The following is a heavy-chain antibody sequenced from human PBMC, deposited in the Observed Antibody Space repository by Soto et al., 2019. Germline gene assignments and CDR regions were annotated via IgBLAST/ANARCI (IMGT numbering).Heavy chain of an antibody. J-gene: IGHJ6*02. CDR3: ARDVSGPGASYVMDV. V-gene: IGHV1-46*01. CDR2: INPGGGRT. Sequence: ASVKVSGKASGYIFSSHCIYWVLQAPGQGLQWMGIINPGGGRTSYAQKFQGRVTMTRDMSTSTVYMELTSLRYEDTAVYYCARDVSGPGASYVMDVWGQGTTVTVSS. D-gene: IGHD2-2*01. CDR1: GYIFSSHC.